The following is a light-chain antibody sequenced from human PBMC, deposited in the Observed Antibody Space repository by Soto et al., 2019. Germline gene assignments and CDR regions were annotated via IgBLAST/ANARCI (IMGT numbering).Light chain of an antibody. J-gene: IGKJ4*01. V-gene: IGKV3-20*01. CDR3: QQYGSSPPVT. Sequence: EIVLTQSPGTLSLSPGERATLSCRANQSVSGSYLAWYQQKPGQAPRLLIYGASSRATGIPDRFSGSGSGTDFTLTISRLEPEDFAVYYCQQYGSSPPVTFGGGTKVEIK. CDR2: GAS. CDR1: QSVSGSY.